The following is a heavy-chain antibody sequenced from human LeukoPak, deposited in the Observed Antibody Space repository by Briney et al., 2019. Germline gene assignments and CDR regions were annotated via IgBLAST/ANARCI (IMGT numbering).Heavy chain of an antibody. J-gene: IGHJ4*02. D-gene: IGHD1-1*01. CDR3: ARGGNWNSYYFDY. CDR1: GGSINSGSYY. CDR2: IYASGST. Sequence: SETLSLTCAVSGGSINSGSYYWSWIRQPAGKGLEWIGRIYASGSTHYNPSLKSRVTISLDTSKNQFSLKLTSVTAADTAVYYCARGGNWNSYYFDYWGQGTLVTVSS. V-gene: IGHV4-61*02.